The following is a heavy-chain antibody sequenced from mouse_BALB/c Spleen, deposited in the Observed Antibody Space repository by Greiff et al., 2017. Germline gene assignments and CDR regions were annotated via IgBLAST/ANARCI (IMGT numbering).Heavy chain of an antibody. Sequence: VQLKESGAELVRPGALVKLSCKASGFNIKDYYMHWVKQRPEQGLEWIGWIDPENGNTIYDPKFQGKASITADTSSNTAYLQLSSLTSEDTAVYYCAGLLRYPWYFDVWGAGTTVTVSS. CDR3: AGLLRYPWYFDV. V-gene: IGHV14-1*02. D-gene: IGHD1-1*01. CDR1: GFNIKDYY. J-gene: IGHJ1*01. CDR2: IDPENGNT.